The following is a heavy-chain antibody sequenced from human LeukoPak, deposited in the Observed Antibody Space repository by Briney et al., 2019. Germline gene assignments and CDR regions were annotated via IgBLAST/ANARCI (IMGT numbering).Heavy chain of an antibody. Sequence: SETPSLTCTVSGGSISSGGYYWSWIRQHPGKGLEWIGYIYYSGSTYYNPSLKSRVTISVDTSKNQFSLKLSSVTAADTAVYYCARDSEGGDWFDPWGQGTLVTVSS. CDR3: ARDSEGGDWFDP. CDR1: GGSISSGGYY. D-gene: IGHD2-21*01. J-gene: IGHJ5*02. CDR2: IYYSGST. V-gene: IGHV4-31*03.